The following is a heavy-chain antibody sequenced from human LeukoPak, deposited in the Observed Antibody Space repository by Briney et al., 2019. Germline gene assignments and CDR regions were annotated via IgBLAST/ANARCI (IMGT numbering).Heavy chain of an antibody. CDR3: AKVAKYYYGPETYYFFEQ. V-gene: IGHV3-9*01. CDR2: ITWNSGSI. D-gene: IGHD3-10*01. Sequence: GGSLRLSCAASGFTFDDYAMHWVRQAPGKGLEWVSGITWNSGSIGYADSVKGRFTVSRDYAKNSMYLQMNSLRIEDTAVYYCAKVAKYYYGPETYYFFEQWGQGTPVTASS. CDR1: GFTFDDYA. J-gene: IGHJ4*02.